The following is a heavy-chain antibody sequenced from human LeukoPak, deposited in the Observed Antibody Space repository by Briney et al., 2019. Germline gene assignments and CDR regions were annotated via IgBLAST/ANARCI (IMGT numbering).Heavy chain of an antibody. J-gene: IGHJ6*03. V-gene: IGHV1-69*05. Sequence: GSSVKVSCKASGGTFSSYAISWVRQAPGQGLEWMGRIIPIFGTANYAQKFQGRVTITTDESTSTAYMELSSLRSEDTAVYYCARELLWFGELSYYYMDVWGKGTTVTVSS. CDR1: GGTFSSYA. D-gene: IGHD3-10*01. CDR2: IIPIFGTA. CDR3: ARELLWFGELSYYYMDV.